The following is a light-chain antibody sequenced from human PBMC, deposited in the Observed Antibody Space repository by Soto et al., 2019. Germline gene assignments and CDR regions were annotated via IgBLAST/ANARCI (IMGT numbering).Light chain of an antibody. Sequence: DIVMTQSPDSLAVSLGERATINCKSSQSVLSSSNNRNYLAWYQQKSGQPPKLLIYWASTRESGVPDRFSGSGSGTDFTLTISSLQAEDVAAYYCQHYYSIPWTFGRGTRVEIK. CDR1: QSVLSSSNNRNY. CDR3: QHYYSIPWT. J-gene: IGKJ1*01. V-gene: IGKV4-1*01. CDR2: WAS.